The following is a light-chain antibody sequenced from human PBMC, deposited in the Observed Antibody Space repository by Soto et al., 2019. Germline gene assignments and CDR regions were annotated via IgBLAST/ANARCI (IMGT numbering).Light chain of an antibody. CDR3: QLYGNSRRT. Sequence: EIVLTQSPGTLSLSPGERATLSCRASQSVSSSYLAWYQQKPGQAPRLCIYGASSRATGIPDRFSGSGSGTEFTLSISRLEPEDFAVYYCQLYGNSRRTFGQGTKVEIK. J-gene: IGKJ1*01. V-gene: IGKV3-20*01. CDR2: GAS. CDR1: QSVSSSY.